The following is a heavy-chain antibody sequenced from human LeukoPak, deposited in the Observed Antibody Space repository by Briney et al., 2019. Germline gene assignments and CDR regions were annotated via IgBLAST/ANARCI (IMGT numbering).Heavy chain of an antibody. CDR2: ISAYNGNT. CDR3: ARMGPRYFDWLFAYYFDY. CDR1: GYTFTSYG. J-gene: IGHJ4*02. V-gene: IGHV1-18*04. D-gene: IGHD3-9*01. Sequence: GASVKVSCKASGYTFTSYGISWVRQAPGQGLEWMGWISAYNGNTNYAQKLQGRVTMTTDTSTSTAYMELRCLRSDDTAVYYCARMGPRYFDWLFAYYFDYWGQGTLVTVSS.